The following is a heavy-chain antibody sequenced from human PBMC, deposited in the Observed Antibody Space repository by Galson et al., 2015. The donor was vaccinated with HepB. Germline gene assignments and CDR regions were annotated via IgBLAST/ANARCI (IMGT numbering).Heavy chain of an antibody. V-gene: IGHV1-69*01. CDR1: GGTFSSYA. D-gene: IGHD3-22*01. J-gene: IGHJ5*02. CDR2: IIPIFGTA. Sequence: QSGAEVKKPGESLKISCKASGGTFSSYAISWVRQAPGQGLEWMGGIIPIFGTANYAQKFQGRVTITADESTSTAYMELSSLRSEDTAVYYCASTYYYDSSGYLRFDPWGQGTLVTVSS. CDR3: ASTYYYDSSGYLRFDP.